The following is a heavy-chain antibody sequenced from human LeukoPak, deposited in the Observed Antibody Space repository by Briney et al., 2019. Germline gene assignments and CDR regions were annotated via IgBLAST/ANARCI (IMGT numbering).Heavy chain of an antibody. D-gene: IGHD3-9*01. CDR1: GGSISSSNW. Sequence: PSETLSLTCAVSGGSISSSNWWSWVRQPPGKGLEWIGEIYHSGSTNYNPSLKSRVTISVDKSKNQFSPKLSSVTAADTAVYYCARDLRYFDWSYYYGMDVWGQGTTVTVS. J-gene: IGHJ6*02. V-gene: IGHV4-4*02. CDR3: ARDLRYFDWSYYYGMDV. CDR2: IYHSGST.